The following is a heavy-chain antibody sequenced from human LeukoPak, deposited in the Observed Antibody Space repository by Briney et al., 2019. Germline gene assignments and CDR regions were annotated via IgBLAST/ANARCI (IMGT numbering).Heavy chain of an antibody. D-gene: IGHD4-23*01. CDR1: DVSLSAYY. CDR3: ARGLGGGNSVYFDL. Sequence: WETLSLTCAVYDVSLSAYYWSWIRQPPGKGLEWIGEINHGGSANYNPTLQSRVTISVDMSKNQFSLRLSSVTAADTAVYYCARGLGGGNSVYFDLWGRGTLVIVSS. V-gene: IGHV4-34*01. J-gene: IGHJ2*01. CDR2: INHGGSA.